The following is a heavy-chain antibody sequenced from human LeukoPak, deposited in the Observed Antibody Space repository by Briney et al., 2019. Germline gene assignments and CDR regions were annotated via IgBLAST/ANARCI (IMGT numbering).Heavy chain of an antibody. CDR1: GGTFTNYA. CDR3: AEDSSMVTTRAPYYSYYLDV. D-gene: IGHD4-17*01. CDR2: IIPLLGTP. Sequence: GASVKVSCKASGGTFTNYAISGVRQAPGQGLEWMGGIIPLLGTPNYAQKFQGRVTIAADDSTSTAYMELTSLRSEDTAVYYCAEDSSMVTTRAPYYSYYLDVWGQGTTVTVSS. J-gene: IGHJ6*02. V-gene: IGHV1-69*13.